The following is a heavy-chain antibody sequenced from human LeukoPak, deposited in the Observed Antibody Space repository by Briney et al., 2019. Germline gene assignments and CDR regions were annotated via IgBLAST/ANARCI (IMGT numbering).Heavy chain of an antibody. Sequence: PGGSLRLSCAASGFTFSSYAMSWVRQAPGKGLEWVSAISGSGGSTYYADSVKGRFTISRDNSRNTLYLQMNSLRAEDTAVYYCANLPGVAGTNYWGQGTLVTVSS. CDR3: ANLPGVAGTNY. CDR1: GFTFSSYA. CDR2: ISGSGGST. J-gene: IGHJ4*02. D-gene: IGHD6-19*01. V-gene: IGHV3-23*01.